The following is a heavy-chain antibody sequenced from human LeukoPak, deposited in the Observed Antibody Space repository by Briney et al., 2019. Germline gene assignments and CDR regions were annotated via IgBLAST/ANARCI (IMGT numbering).Heavy chain of an antibody. J-gene: IGHJ6*02. V-gene: IGHV4-34*01. CDR3: ARSGYDLYYYYGMDV. D-gene: IGHD5-12*01. CDR1: GGPFSGYY. CDR2: INHSGST. Sequence: SETLSLTCAVYGGPFSGYYWSWIRQPPGKGLEWIGEINHSGSTNYNPSLKSRVTISVDTSKNQFSLKLSSVTAADTAVYYCARSGYDLYYYYGMDVWGQGTTVTVSS.